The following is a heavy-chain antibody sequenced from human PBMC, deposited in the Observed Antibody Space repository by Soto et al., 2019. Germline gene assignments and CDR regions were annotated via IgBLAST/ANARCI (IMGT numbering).Heavy chain of an antibody. V-gene: IGHV1-8*02. CDR1: GYTFTSYA. J-gene: IGHJ5*02. CDR2: MNPNSGNT. Sequence: EASVKVSCKASGYTFTSYAMHWVRQAPGQRLEWMGWMNPNSGNTGYAQKFQGRVTMTRNTSISTAYMELSSLRSEDTAVYYCAREVAWAGFDPWGQGTLVTVSS. D-gene: IGHD2-15*01. CDR3: AREVAWAGFDP.